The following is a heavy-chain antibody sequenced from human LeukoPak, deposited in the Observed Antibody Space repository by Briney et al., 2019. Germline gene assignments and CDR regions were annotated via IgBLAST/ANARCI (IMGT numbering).Heavy chain of an antibody. Sequence: SVKVSCKASGGTFSSYAISWVRQAPGQGLEWMGGTIPIFGTANYAQKFQGRVTITADESTSTAYMELSSLRSEDTAVYYCARAPPRSYYDSSGYLYYYYMDVWGKGTTVTISS. CDR3: ARAPPRSYYDSSGYLYYYYMDV. CDR2: TIPIFGTA. CDR1: GGTFSSYA. V-gene: IGHV1-69*13. D-gene: IGHD3-22*01. J-gene: IGHJ6*03.